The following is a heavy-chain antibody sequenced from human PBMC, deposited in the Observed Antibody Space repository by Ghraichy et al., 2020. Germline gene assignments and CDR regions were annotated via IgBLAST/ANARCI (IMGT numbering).Heavy chain of an antibody. J-gene: IGHJ5*02. CDR1: GASISSYY. D-gene: IGHD2-8*02. CDR2: ISYTGAT. V-gene: IGHV4-59*01. Sequence: SETLSLTCSVSGASISSYYWSWIRQAPGKGLEYIGYISYTGATEYNPSLKSRVTMSLGTPQNQFYLILSSVTAADTAIYYCARHLTGGTYPIDPWGQGTLVTVSS. CDR3: ARHLTGGTYPIDP.